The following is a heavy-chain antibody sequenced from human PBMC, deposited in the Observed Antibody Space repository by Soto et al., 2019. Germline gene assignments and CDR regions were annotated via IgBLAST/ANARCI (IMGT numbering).Heavy chain of an antibody. J-gene: IGHJ6*02. CDR1: GDSVSSNSAA. D-gene: IGHD2-2*02. V-gene: IGHV6-1*01. CDR2: TYYRSKWYN. Sequence: SETLSLTCAISGDSVSSNSAAWNWIGPSPSRGLEWLGRTYYRSKWYNDYAVSVKSRITINPDTSKNQFSLQLNSVTPEDTAVYYCARVVLAAIHGGEYYYGMDVWGQGTTVTVSS. CDR3: ARVVLAAIHGGEYYYGMDV.